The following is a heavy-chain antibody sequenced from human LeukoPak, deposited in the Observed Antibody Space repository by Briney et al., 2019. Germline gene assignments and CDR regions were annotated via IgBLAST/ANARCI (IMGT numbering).Heavy chain of an antibody. Sequence: GGSLRLSCAASGFTFSSYWMHWVRQAPGKGLVWVSRINSDGSSTSYADSVKGRFTISRDNAKNTLYLQMNSLRAEDTAVYYCAGETYIVVVPAATFDYWGQGTLVTVSS. CDR2: INSDGSST. J-gene: IGHJ4*02. CDR3: AGETYIVVVPAATFDY. CDR1: GFTFSSYW. D-gene: IGHD2-2*01. V-gene: IGHV3-74*01.